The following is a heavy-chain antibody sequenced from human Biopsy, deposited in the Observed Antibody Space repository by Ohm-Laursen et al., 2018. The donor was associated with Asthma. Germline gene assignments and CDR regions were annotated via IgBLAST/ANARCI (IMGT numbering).Heavy chain of an antibody. J-gene: IGHJ4*02. D-gene: IGHD6-13*01. V-gene: IGHV4-59*07. CDR1: PGSINDYY. CDR3: ARATSTWSQSGPHYFDH. Sequence: PSDTLSLTCTVSPGSINDYYWNWIRQFPGKGLEWIGYVHSTGSTRFNPSLKSRLTISVDTSVDQVSLKLTSVTAADTAVYYCARATSTWSQSGPHYFDHWGQGTLVTVSP. CDR2: VHSTGST.